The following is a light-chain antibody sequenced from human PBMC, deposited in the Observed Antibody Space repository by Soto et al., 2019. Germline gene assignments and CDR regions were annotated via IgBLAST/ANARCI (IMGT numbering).Light chain of an antibody. CDR2: AAS. CDR1: QGISNY. V-gene: IGKV1-17*03. Sequence: DIMIYQSPSSLSVSVGDRVTLTCRASQGISNYLAWFQQKPVQAPKRLIYAASSLQSGVPSRFSGSGSGTEFTLTISSLQPEDFTTYYCLQHNTFPTTFGEGTIVDI. J-gene: IGKJ4*01. CDR3: LQHNTFPTT.